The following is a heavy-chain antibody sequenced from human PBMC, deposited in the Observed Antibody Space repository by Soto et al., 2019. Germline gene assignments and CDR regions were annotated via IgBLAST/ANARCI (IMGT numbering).Heavy chain of an antibody. J-gene: IGHJ6*02. V-gene: IGHV3-7*01. CDR3: AGGNALDV. CDR2: IHRDEIEK. Sequence: SGGSLRLSCAASTFPFSTYWMTWVRQAPGKGLEWVANIHRDEIEKYYMDSVKGRFTISRDNAKNSLYLQMTSLRAGDTAVYYCAGGNALDVWGQGTTVTSP. CDR1: TFPFSTYW.